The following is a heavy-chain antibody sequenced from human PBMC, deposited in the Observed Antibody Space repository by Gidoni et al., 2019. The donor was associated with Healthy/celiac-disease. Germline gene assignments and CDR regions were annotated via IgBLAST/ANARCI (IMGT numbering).Heavy chain of an antibody. J-gene: IGHJ3*02. CDR3: ARLYDSSGYYYAEYAFDI. CDR1: GYTFTSYG. D-gene: IGHD3-22*01. Sequence: QVQLVQSGAEVKKPGASVKVSCKASGYTFTSYGISWVRQAPGQGLEWMGWISAYNGNTNYAQKLQGRVTMTTDTSTITAYMELRSLRSDDTAVYYCARLYDSSGYYYAEYAFDIWGQGTMVTVSS. V-gene: IGHV1-18*01. CDR2: ISAYNGNT.